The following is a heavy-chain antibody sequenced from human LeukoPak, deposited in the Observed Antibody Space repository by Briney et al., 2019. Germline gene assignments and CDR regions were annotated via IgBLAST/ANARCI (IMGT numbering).Heavy chain of an antibody. D-gene: IGHD6-19*01. CDR2: IYNSENT. V-gene: IGHV4-4*09. Sequence: SETLSLTCTVSGGSVSSYYWSWIRQPPGKGLEWIGYIYNSENTKYNSSLESRVTMSVDTSKNRFFLKLSSVTAADTAVYYCARFYSGPSGWFVLWYFDLWGRGTLVTVSS. CDR3: ARFYSGPSGWFVLWYFDL. CDR1: GGSVSSYY. J-gene: IGHJ2*01.